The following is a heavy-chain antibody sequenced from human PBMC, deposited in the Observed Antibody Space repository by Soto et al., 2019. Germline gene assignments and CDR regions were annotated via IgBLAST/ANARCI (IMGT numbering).Heavy chain of an antibody. V-gene: IGHV1-46*01. J-gene: IGHJ6*02. Sequence: ASVKVSCKASGYTFTSYYMHWVRQAPGQGLEWMGIINPSGGSTSYAQKFQGRVTMTRDTSTSTVYMELSSLRSEDTAVYYCARDPGSGSYYYYGMDVWGQGTTVTVSS. D-gene: IGHD1-26*01. CDR1: GYTFTSYY. CDR3: ARDPGSGSYYYYGMDV. CDR2: INPSGGST.